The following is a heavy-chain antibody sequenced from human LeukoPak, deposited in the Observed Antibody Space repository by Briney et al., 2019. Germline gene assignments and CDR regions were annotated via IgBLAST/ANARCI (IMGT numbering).Heavy chain of an antibody. CDR3: SRVGSGSYYGDPYLDY. J-gene: IGHJ4*02. Sequence: GGSLRFSCTASGFTFGDNAMNWVRQAPGKGLEWIGFIRGKAYGWTTEYAASVKGRFTISRDDSKSIANLQMNSLKTEDTAVYYCSRVGSGSYYGDPYLDYWGQGTLVTVSS. D-gene: IGHD1-26*01. V-gene: IGHV3-49*04. CDR2: IRGKAYGWTT. CDR1: GFTFGDNA.